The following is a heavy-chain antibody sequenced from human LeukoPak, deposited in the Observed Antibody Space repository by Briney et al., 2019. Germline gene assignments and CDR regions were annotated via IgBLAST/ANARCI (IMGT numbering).Heavy chain of an antibody. Sequence: ASVKVSCKASGYTFTGYYIHWVRQAPGQGLEWVGWINPNSGGAKYAQKFQDRVTMTRDTSISTAYMELSRLRSDDTAVYYCARARLYSSGWPYWGQGTLVTVSS. J-gene: IGHJ4*02. D-gene: IGHD6-19*01. CDR3: ARARLYSSGWPY. CDR1: GYTFTGYY. V-gene: IGHV1-2*02. CDR2: INPNSGGA.